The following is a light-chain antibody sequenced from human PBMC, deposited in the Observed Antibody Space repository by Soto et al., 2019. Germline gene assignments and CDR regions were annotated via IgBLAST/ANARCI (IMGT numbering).Light chain of an antibody. CDR1: QSIATY. CDR2: AAS. Sequence: DIRMTQSPSSLSSSVGDRVTITCRPSQSIATYLNWYQQKPGKAPKLLIYAASSLQSCVPSRFSGSGSGTEFTLSISSLQPEDFATYFCQQRYSTPFTFGPGTKVDL. J-gene: IGKJ3*01. CDR3: QQRYSTPFT. V-gene: IGKV1-39*01.